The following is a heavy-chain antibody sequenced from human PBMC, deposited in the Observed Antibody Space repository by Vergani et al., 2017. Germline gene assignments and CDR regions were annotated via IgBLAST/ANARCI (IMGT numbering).Heavy chain of an antibody. CDR1: GFTFSDFS. V-gene: IGHV3-21*06. CDR2: IGSSGPYI. CDR3: AKDGAGYYYYYMDV. D-gene: IGHD2-15*01. J-gene: IGHJ6*03. Sequence: EVQLLESGGDLVQPGGSLRLSCAASGFTFSDFSMSWVRQAPGKGLEWVAFIGSSGPYINYADSVKGRFIISRDNTNNSLFLQLRSLRAEDAAVYYCAKDGAGYYYYYMDVWGKGTTVIVSS.